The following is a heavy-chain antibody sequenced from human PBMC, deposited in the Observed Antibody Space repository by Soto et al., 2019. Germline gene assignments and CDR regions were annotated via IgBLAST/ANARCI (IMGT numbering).Heavy chain of an antibody. D-gene: IGHD3-3*01. CDR1: GFSFRNYA. V-gene: IGHV3-23*04. Sequence: DEQLVESGGGSLQPGGSLRLSCAASGFSFRNYAMAWVRQSPGKGLEWVSLVSSGGGSTNYADSVKGRFSISRDNSQNMLYLQMNALRGVDTALYYCAKLKGGLGRFYGMDAWGQGTMVIVS. CDR3: AKLKGGLGRFYGMDA. J-gene: IGHJ6*02. CDR2: VSSGGGST.